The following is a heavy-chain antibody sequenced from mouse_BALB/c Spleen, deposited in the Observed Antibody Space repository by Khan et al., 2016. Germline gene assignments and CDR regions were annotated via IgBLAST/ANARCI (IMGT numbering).Heavy chain of an antibody. J-gene: IGHJ3*01. CDR2: INTNTGEP. CDR1: GYTFTNYG. CDR3: DSYGTSPWFAY. V-gene: IGHV9-3*02. Sequence: QIQLVQSGPELKKPGETVKISCKAYGYTFTNYGMTWAKQAPGKGLKWMGWINTNTGEPTYDEDFKGRFAFSLETTANTEYMQINNLKNDDSATCFCDSYGTSPWFAYWGHGTLVTFSA. D-gene: IGHD2-1*01.